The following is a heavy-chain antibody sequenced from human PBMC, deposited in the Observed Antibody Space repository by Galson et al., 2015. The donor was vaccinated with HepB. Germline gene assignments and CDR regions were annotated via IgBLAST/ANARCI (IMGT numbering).Heavy chain of an antibody. V-gene: IGHV3-7*01. CDR1: GFTFSSYY. Sequence: SLRLSCAASGFTFSSYYMGWVRQAPGKGLEWVANIKQDGSDKYYVDSVKGRFTISRDNAKNSLYVQMNSLRAEDTAVYYSARWNMAAPPSRFDFWGQGTLVTVSS. CDR3: ARWNMAAPPSRFDF. CDR2: IKQDGSDK. D-gene: IGHD1/OR15-1a*01. J-gene: IGHJ4*02.